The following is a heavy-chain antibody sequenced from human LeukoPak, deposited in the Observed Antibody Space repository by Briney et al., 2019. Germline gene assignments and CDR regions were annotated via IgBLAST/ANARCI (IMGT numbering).Heavy chain of an antibody. D-gene: IGHD3-3*01. CDR1: GYTFTSYG. J-gene: IGHJ6*03. Sequence: ASVKVSCKASGYTFTSYGISWVRQAPGQGLEWMGWISAYNGNTNYAQKLQGRVTMTTDTSTSTAYMELRSLRSDDTAVYYCARVSYYDFWSGYYTGPFDYYYMDVWGKGTTVTVSS. V-gene: IGHV1-18*01. CDR3: ARVSYYDFWSGYYTGPFDYYYMDV. CDR2: ISAYNGNT.